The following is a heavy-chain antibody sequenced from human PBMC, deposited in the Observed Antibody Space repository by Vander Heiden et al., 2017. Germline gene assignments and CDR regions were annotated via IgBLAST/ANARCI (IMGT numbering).Heavy chain of an antibody. CDR3: ARDYGSSTSHRMDV. CDR2: ISYDGSNK. J-gene: IGHJ6*02. D-gene: IGHD2-2*01. CDR1: GFTFSSYA. V-gene: IGHV3-30-3*01. Sequence: QVQLVESGGGVVQPGRSLRLSCAASGFTFSSYAMHWVRQAPGKGLEWVAVISYDGSNKYYADSVKGRFTISRDNSKNTLYLQMNSLRAEDTAVYYCARDYGSSTSHRMDVWGQGTTVTVSS.